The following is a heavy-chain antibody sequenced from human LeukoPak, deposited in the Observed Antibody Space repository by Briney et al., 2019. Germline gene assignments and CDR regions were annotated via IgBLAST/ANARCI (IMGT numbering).Heavy chain of an antibody. CDR3: ARDSGYSSSWYYFDY. J-gene: IGHJ4*02. CDR1: GYTFTSNY. D-gene: IGHD6-13*01. Sequence: ASVKVSCKASGYTFTSNYMHWVRQAPGQGLEWMGIINPSDSNTSYAQKFQGRVTMTRDTSTSTVYMELSSLRSEDTAVYYCARDSGYSSSWYYFDYWGQGTLVTVSS. V-gene: IGHV1-46*01. CDR2: INPSDSNT.